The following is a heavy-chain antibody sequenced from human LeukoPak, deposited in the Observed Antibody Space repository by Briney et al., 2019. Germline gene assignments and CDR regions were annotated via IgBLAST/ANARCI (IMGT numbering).Heavy chain of an antibody. CDR3: ARDGSGCYPLAYNCFDP. V-gene: IGHV1-69*13. D-gene: IGHD1-26*01. J-gene: IGHJ5*02. CDR2: IIPIFGTA. CDR1: GGTFSSYA. Sequence: SVEVSCKASGGTFSSYAISWVRQAPGQGLEWMGGIIPIFGTANYAQKFQGRVTSTADESTSTAYMELSSLSSEDTAVYYCARDGSGCYPLAYNCFDPWGQGTLVTVSS.